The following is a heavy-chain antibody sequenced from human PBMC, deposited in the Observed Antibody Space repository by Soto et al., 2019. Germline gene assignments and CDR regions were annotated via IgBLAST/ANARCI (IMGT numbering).Heavy chain of an antibody. CDR2: IFSNDEK. V-gene: IGHV2-26*01. J-gene: IGHJ4*02. Sequence: SGPTLVNPTETLTLTCTVSGFSLSNARMGVSWISQPPGKALEWLAHIFSNDEKYYRTSLKSRLTISKDTSKSQVVLTMTNMDPVDTATYYCARTKDADIAAAGYFDYWGQGTLVTVSS. CDR1: GFSLSNARMG. D-gene: IGHD6-13*01. CDR3: ARTKDADIAAAGYFDY.